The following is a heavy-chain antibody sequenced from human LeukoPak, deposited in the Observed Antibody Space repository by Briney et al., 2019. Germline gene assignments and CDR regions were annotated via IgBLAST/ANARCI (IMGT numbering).Heavy chain of an antibody. CDR3: ARGDITYYYYYYMDV. CDR1: GGTFSSYA. CDR2: IISIFGTA. D-gene: IGHD1-14*01. Sequence: VASVKVSCKASGGTFSSYAISWVRQAPGQGLEWMGGIISIFGTANYAQKFQGRVTITTDESTSTAYMELSSLRSEDTAVYYCARGDITYYYYYYMDVWGKGTTVTVSS. V-gene: IGHV1-69*05. J-gene: IGHJ6*03.